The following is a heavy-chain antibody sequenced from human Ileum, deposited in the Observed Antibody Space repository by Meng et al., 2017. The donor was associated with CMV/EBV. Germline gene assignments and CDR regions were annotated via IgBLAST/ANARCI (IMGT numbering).Heavy chain of an antibody. CDR1: GFTVSSNY. CDR2: IYSCGST. D-gene: IGHD1-14*01. Sequence: GESLKISCAASGFTVSSNYMSWVRQAPGKGLEWVSVIYSCGSTYYADSVKGRFTISRDNSKNTLYLQMNSLRAEDTAVYYCAKTINGLVRGYGMDVWGQGTTVTVSS. J-gene: IGHJ6*02. CDR3: AKTINGLVRGYGMDV. V-gene: IGHV3-66*03.